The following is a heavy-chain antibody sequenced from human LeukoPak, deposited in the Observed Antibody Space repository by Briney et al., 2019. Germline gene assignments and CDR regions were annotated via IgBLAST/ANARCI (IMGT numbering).Heavy chain of an antibody. CDR1: GFAFNDYY. CDR3: ARRNSVSFGAISWGPKKPPLHYYMDV. D-gene: IGHD3-16*01. CDR2: VSSSGDTT. Sequence: PGGSLRLSCEAFGFAFNDYYMSWIRQAPGKGLEWVSYVSSSGDTTHYADSVRGRFIISRDNAKKYLHLQMNNLRDEDTAVYFCARRNSVSFGAISWGPKKPPLHYYMDVWGKGTTVTVSS. J-gene: IGHJ6*03. V-gene: IGHV3-11*01.